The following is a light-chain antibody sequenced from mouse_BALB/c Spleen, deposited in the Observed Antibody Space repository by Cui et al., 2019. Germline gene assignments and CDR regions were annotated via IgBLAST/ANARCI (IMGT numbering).Light chain of an antibody. Sequence: DIQMTQSPASLSVSVGETVTITCRASENIHSNLAWYQQKQGKSPQLLVYAATNLADGVPSRFSGSGSGTQYSLKINSLQSEDFGSYYCQHFWGTPFTFGSGTKLEIK. CDR2: AAT. V-gene: IGKV12-46*01. CDR1: ENIHSN. J-gene: IGKJ4*01. CDR3: QHFWGTPFT.